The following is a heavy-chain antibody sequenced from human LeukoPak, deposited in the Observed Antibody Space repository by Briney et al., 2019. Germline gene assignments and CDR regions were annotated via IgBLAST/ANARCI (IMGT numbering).Heavy chain of an antibody. V-gene: IGHV4-59*12. CDR3: ARGLRRGPRIQTPGIFDY. D-gene: IGHD5-18*01. CDR1: GDSISSYY. Sequence: SETLSLTCTVSGDSISSYYWSWIRQPPGKGLEWIGYIYYSGSTNYNPSLKSRVTISVDTSKNQFSLKLSSVTAADTAVYYCARGLRRGPRIQTPGIFDYWGQGTPVTVSS. CDR2: IYYSGST. J-gene: IGHJ4*02.